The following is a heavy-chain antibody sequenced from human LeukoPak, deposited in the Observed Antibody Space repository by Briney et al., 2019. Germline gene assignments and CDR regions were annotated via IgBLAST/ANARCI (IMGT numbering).Heavy chain of an antibody. D-gene: IGHD2-21*02. CDR1: GYTFTDYY. V-gene: IGHV1-2*02. Sequence: ASVKVSCKASGYTFTDYYMHWVRQAPGQGLEWMGLINPNSGGTNYAQKFQGRVTMTRDTSISTAYMELSRLGSDDTAVYYCASTIVVLTAGAFDYWGQGTLVTVSS. CDR2: INPNSGGT. CDR3: ASTIVVLTAGAFDY. J-gene: IGHJ4*02.